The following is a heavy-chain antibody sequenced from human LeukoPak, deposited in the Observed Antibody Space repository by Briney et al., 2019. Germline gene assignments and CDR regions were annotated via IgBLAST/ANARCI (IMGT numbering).Heavy chain of an antibody. V-gene: IGHV3-73*01. D-gene: IGHD1-7*01. Sequence: GGSLRLSCAASGFTFSGSAMHWVRQASGKGLEWVGRIRSKANSYATAYAASVKGRFTISRDDSKNTAYLQMNSLKTEDTAAYYCTRRSITGTTLSAFDIWGQGTMVTVSS. CDR1: GFTFSGSA. J-gene: IGHJ3*02. CDR3: TRRSITGTTLSAFDI. CDR2: IRSKANSYAT.